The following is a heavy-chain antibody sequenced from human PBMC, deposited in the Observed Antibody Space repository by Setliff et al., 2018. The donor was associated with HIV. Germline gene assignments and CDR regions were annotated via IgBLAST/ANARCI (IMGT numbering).Heavy chain of an antibody. CDR3: ARDVLDLVISVYGF. D-gene: IGHD3-22*01. CDR2: IKQDGSEK. CDR1: GFTFNNYW. Sequence: GGSLRLSCAASGFTFNNYWMTWVRQAPGKGLEWVADIKQDGSEKYYVASVKGRFTISRDIAENSLYLQMNSLRAEDTAVYYCARDVLDLVISVYGFWGQGIPVTVSS. J-gene: IGHJ4*02. V-gene: IGHV3-7*05.